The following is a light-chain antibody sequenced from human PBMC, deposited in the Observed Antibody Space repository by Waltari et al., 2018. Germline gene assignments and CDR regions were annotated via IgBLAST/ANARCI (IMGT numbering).Light chain of an antibody. V-gene: IGLV2-23*02. CDR1: SDDIGSYNF. Sequence: QSALTQPASLSGSPGQSITISCSGTSDDIGSYNFVSWYQQHAGQAPKVIIYEVTKRPSGVSDRFSGSVSGNTASLTISGLQAEDEAQYYCCSYAGTNTYVFGTGTKVTVL. CDR2: EVT. J-gene: IGLJ1*01. CDR3: CSYAGTNTYV.